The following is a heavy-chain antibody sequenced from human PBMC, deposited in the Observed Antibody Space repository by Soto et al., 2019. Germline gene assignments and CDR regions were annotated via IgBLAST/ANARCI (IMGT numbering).Heavy chain of an antibody. J-gene: IGHJ6*02. Sequence: NPSETLSLTCTVSGGSISSDDYYWSWIRQPPGKGLEWIGYVYYSGSTYYNPSLKSRVSISVDTSKNQFSLKLSSVTAADTAVYYCATVSRAVSYYYYGMDVWGQGTTVTVSS. CDR2: VYYSGST. CDR3: ATVSRAVSYYYYGMDV. D-gene: IGHD3-16*01. CDR1: GGSISSDDYY. V-gene: IGHV4-30-4*01.